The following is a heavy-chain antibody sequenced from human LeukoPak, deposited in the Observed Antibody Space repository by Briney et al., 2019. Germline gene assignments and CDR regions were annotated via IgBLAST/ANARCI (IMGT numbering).Heavy chain of an antibody. CDR2: ISYDGSNK. V-gene: IGHV3-30-3*01. CDR3: ARIPSGSYYGGDY. CDR1: GFTFSSYA. Sequence: GGSLRLSCAASGFTFSSYAMHWVRQAPGKGLEWVAVISYDGSNKYYADSVKGRFTISRDNSKNTLYLQMNSLRAEDTAVYYCARIPSGSYYGGDYWGQGTLVTVSS. J-gene: IGHJ4*02. D-gene: IGHD1-26*01.